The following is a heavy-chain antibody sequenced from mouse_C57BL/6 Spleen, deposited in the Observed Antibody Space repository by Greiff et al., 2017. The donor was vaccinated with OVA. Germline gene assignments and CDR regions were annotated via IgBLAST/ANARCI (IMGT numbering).Heavy chain of an antibody. Sequence: EVHLVESGGGLVQPGGSLKLSCAASGFTFSDYGMAWVRQAPRKGPEWVAFISNLAYSIYYADTVTGRFTISRENAKNTLYLEMSSLRSEDTAMYDCARQGGSSYYAMDYWGQGTSVTVSS. CDR3: ARQGGSSYYAMDY. CDR1: GFTFSDYG. J-gene: IGHJ4*01. V-gene: IGHV5-15*01. CDR2: ISNLAYSI. D-gene: IGHD6-1*01.